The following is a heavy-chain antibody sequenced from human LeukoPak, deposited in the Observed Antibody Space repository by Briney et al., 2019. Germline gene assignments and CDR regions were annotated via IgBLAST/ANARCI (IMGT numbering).Heavy chain of an antibody. CDR2: IYPGDSDT. CDR1: GYSFTSYW. V-gene: IGHV5-51*01. D-gene: IGHD6-6*01. Sequence: GESLKISCKGSGYSFTSYWIGLVRQMPGKGLEWMGIIYPGDSDTRYSPSFQGQVTISADKYISTAYLQWSSLKASDTAMYYCARLKEQLTYDFDYWGQGTLVTVSS. J-gene: IGHJ4*02. CDR3: ARLKEQLTYDFDY.